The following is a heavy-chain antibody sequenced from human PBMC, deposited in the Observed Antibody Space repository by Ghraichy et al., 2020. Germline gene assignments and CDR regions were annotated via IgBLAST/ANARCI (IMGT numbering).Heavy chain of an antibody. V-gene: IGHV4-38-2*01. Sequence: SETLSLTCAVSGYSISSGYYWGWIRQPPGKGLEWIGSIYYSGSIYYNPSLKSRVTISVDTSKNQFSLKLSSVTAADTAVYYCARSLSGGVTTFDYWGQGTVVTVSS. CDR3: ARSLSGGVTTFDY. J-gene: IGHJ4*02. CDR2: IYYSGSI. CDR1: GYSISSGYY. D-gene: IGHD3-16*01.